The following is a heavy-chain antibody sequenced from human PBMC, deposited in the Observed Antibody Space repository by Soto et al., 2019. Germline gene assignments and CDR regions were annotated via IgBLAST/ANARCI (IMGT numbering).Heavy chain of an antibody. CDR1: GGPNSSAAYH. CDR3: GTVRASWYIDY. CDR2: ISYSGIT. V-gene: IGHV4-30-4*01. D-gene: IGHD2-2*01. Sequence: SKTLSLTCTGSGGPNSSAAYHWSWIRQSPGKGLEWIAYISYSGITYYNPSHKTRVTASADTCRNQFFLELKSVTVADTAVYYCGTVRASWYIDYWGQGTLVTVS. J-gene: IGHJ4*02.